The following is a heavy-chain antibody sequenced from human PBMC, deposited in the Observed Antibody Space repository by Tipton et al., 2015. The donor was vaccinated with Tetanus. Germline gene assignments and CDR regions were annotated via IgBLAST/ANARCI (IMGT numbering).Heavy chain of an antibody. J-gene: IGHJ5*02. CDR2: VDDSGST. Sequence: GLVKPSDTLSLTCAVYGGSLSRYYWTWIRQPPGKGLEWIGEVDDSGSTNYSPSLKSRVTISLDTSKNEFSLTLSSVTAADTAVYYCAKDQGGGRVVRLNWFDPWGPGTLVTVSS. CDR1: GGSLSRYY. D-gene: IGHD6-6*01. CDR3: AKDQGGGRVVRLNWFDP. V-gene: IGHV4-34*01.